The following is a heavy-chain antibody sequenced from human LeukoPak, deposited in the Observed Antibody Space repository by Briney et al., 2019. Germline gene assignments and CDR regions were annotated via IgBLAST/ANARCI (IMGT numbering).Heavy chain of an antibody. CDR3: ARAFTVRSRIDY. D-gene: IGHD4-11*01. V-gene: IGHV1-46*01. J-gene: IGHJ4*02. CDR2: INPSGGST. CDR1: GYTFTTYY. Sequence: ALVKVSCKASGYTFTTYYMHWVRQAPGQGLEWMGIINPSGGSTTYAQKFQGRVTMTRDTSTSTVYMELSSLRSEDTAVFFCARAFTVRSRIDYWGQGTLVTVSS.